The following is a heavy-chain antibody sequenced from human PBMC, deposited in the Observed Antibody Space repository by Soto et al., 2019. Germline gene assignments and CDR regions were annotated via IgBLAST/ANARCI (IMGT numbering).Heavy chain of an antibody. V-gene: IGHV3-30-3*01. CDR1: GFTFSSYA. D-gene: IGHD1-1*01. Sequence: QVQLVESGGGVVQPGRSLRLSCAASGFTFSSYAMHWVRQAPGKGLEWVAVISYDGSNKYYAACVKGRFTISRDNSKNTLYLHMNSMTAEDTAVYYCARDLLDVYFDYWGQGTLVTVSS. J-gene: IGHJ4*02. CDR2: ISYDGSNK. CDR3: ARDLLDVYFDY.